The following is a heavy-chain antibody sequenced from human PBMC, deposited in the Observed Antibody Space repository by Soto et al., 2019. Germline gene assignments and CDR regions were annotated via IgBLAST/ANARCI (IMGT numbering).Heavy chain of an antibody. V-gene: IGHV4-59*01. D-gene: IGHD5-18*01. CDR2: IYHSGST. CDR1: GGSISHYH. J-gene: IGHJ4*02. Sequence: PSETLSLTCTISGGSISHYHWSWIRQPPGKGLEWIGYIYHSGSTTYKPSLKSRVTISVDTSKNQFSLKLNSVTTADTAVYYCARGGRDTADYWGQGTLVTV. CDR3: ARGGRDTADY.